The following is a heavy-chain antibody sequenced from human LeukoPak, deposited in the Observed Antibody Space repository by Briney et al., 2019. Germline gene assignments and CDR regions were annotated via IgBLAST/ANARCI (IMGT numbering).Heavy chain of an antibody. Sequence: ASVKVSCKASGYTFTGYYMHWVRQAPGQGLEWMGWINPNSGGTNYAQKFQGRVTMTRDTSISTAYMELSRLRSDDTAVYYCARARRSRYSGYDTIGYWGQGTLVTVSS. V-gene: IGHV1-2*02. CDR2: INPNSGGT. J-gene: IGHJ4*02. CDR3: ARARRSRYSGYDTIGY. CDR1: GYTFTGYY. D-gene: IGHD5-12*01.